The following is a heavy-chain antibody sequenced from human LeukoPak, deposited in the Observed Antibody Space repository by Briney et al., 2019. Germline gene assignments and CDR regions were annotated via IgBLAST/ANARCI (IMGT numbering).Heavy chain of an antibody. J-gene: IGHJ6*03. CDR2: IYYSGST. CDR1: GGSISTSNYY. V-gene: IGHV4-39*07. Sequence: NPSETLSLTCTVSGGSISTSNYYWGWIRQPPGKGLEWIGSIYYSGSTNYNPSLKSRVTISVDTSKNQFSLKLSSVTAADTAVYYCARASPMDYYYYXXDVXXKGTXVTISS. CDR3: ARASPMDYYYYXXDV. D-gene: IGHD3-10*01.